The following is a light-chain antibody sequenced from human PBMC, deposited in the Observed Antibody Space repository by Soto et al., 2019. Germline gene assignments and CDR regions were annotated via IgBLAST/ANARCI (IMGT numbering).Light chain of an antibody. Sequence: HSALTQHASVSGSPGQSITISCTGASGDIGSYNRVSWYQQHPGKAPKLIIYEVTDRPSGVSNRFSGSKSGNTASLTISGLQAEDEAEYYCSSYTNINTRACVFGTGTKVTVL. CDR1: SGDIGSYNR. CDR3: SSYTNINTRACV. J-gene: IGLJ1*01. CDR2: EVT. V-gene: IGLV2-14*01.